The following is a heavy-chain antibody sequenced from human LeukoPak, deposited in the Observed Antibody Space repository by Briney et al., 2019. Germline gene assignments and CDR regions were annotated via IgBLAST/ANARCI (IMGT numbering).Heavy chain of an antibody. CDR2: INHSGST. CDR1: GGSFSGYY. CDR3: ARPLDSSGYYYGY. Sequence: SETLSLTCAVYGGSFSGYYWSWIRQPPGKGLEWIREINHSGSTNYNPSLKSRVTISVDTSKNQFSLKLSSVTAADTAVYYCARPLDSSGYYYGYWGQGTLVTVSS. D-gene: IGHD3-22*01. V-gene: IGHV4-34*01. J-gene: IGHJ4*02.